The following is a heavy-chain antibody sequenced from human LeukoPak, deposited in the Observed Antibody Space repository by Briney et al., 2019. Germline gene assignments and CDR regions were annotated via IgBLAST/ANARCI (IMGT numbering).Heavy chain of an antibody. CDR1: GYTFTSYY. D-gene: IGHD6-19*01. J-gene: IGHJ4*02. V-gene: IGHV1-2*02. CDR2: INPNSGGT. Sequence: ASVKVSCKASGYTFTSYYMHWVRQAPGQGLEWMGWINPNSGGTNYAQKFQGRVTMTRDTSISTAYMELSRLRSDDTAVYYCARGAEWLYDKDSMDYWGQGTLVTVSS. CDR3: ARGAEWLYDKDSMDY.